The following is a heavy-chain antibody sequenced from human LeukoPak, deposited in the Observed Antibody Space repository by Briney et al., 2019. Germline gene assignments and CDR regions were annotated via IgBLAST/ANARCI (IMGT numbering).Heavy chain of an antibody. CDR1: GFTFSSYS. D-gene: IGHD6-19*01. CDR3: AGDPLSPGIAVAGTGGDY. V-gene: IGHV3-21*01. J-gene: IGHJ4*02. CDR2: ISSSSSYI. Sequence: PGGSLRLSCAASGFTFSSYSMNWVRQAPGKGLEWVSCISSSSSYIYYADSVKGRFTISRDNAKNSLYLQMNSLRAEDTAVYYCAGDPLSPGIAVAGTGGDYWGQGTLVTVSS.